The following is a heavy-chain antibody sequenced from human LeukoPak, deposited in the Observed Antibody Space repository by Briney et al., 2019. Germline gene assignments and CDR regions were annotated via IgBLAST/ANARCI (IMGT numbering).Heavy chain of an antibody. Sequence: ASVKVSCKASGYTFTTYYIHWVRQAPGQGLEWMGIINPSGGTTTYAQKFQGRVTMTRDTSTSTVYMELSSLRSEDTAMYYCARDGGFCGSTSCYAFYWGQGTLVTVS. J-gene: IGHJ4*02. CDR1: GYTFTTYY. CDR3: ARDGGFCGSTSCYAFY. V-gene: IGHV1-46*01. CDR2: INPSGGTT. D-gene: IGHD2-2*01.